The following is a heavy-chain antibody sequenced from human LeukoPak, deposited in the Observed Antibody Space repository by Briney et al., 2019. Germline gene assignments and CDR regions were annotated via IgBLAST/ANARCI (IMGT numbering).Heavy chain of an antibody. CDR1: GYTFTGYY. CDR2: INPNSGGT. CDR3: ARDGAAGTGEGYFQH. D-gene: IGHD6-13*01. J-gene: IGHJ1*01. V-gene: IGHV1-2*02. Sequence: AAVKVSCKASGYTFTGYYMHWVRQAPGQGLEWMGWINPNSGGTNYAQKFQGRVTMTRDTYISTAYMEPSRLTYDDTAVYYCARDGAAGTGEGYFQHWGQGTLVTVSS.